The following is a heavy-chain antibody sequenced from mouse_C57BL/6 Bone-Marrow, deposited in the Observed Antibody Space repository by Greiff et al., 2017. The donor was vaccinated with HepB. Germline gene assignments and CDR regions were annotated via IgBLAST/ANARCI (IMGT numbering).Heavy chain of an antibody. CDR2: IYPGDGDT. Sequence: QVQLQQSGPELVKPGASVKISCKASGYAFSSSWMNWVKQRPGKGLEWIGRIYPGDGDTNYNGKFKGKATLTADKSSSTAYMQLSSLTSEDSAVYFCERQDGGQLGVYYFDYWGQGTTLTVSS. CDR1: GYAFSSSW. D-gene: IGHD3-2*01. V-gene: IGHV1-82*01. CDR3: ERQDGGQLGVYYFDY. J-gene: IGHJ2*01.